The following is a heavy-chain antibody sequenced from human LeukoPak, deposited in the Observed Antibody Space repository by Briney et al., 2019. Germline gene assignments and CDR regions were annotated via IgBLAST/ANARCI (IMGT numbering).Heavy chain of an antibody. V-gene: IGHV4-39*01. CDR3: ARGLDLSYGAYYYGMDV. CDR2: IYYSGST. CDR1: GGSISSSSYY. Sequence: PSETLSLTCTVSGGSISSSSYYWGWIRQPPGKGLEWIGSIYYSGSTYYNPSLKSRVTISVDTSKNQFSLKLSSVTAADTAVYYCARGLDLSYGAYYYGMDVWGQGTTVTVSS. D-gene: IGHD4/OR15-4a*01. J-gene: IGHJ6*02.